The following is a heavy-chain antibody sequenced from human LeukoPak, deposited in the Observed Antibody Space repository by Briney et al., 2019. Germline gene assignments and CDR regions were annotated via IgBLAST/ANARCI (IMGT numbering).Heavy chain of an antibody. CDR2: IYYDGNTQ. V-gene: IGHV3-33*01. CDR3: ARWGAGRTSDY. J-gene: IGHJ4*02. CDR1: GFTFSSNG. Sequence: PGGSLRLPCAASGFTFSSNGMHWVRQAPGKGLEWVAVIYYDGNTQYYADSVKGRFTISRDNFKNTLFLQMNSLRADDTAVYYCARWGAGRTSDYWGQGTLVTVSS. D-gene: IGHD1-26*01.